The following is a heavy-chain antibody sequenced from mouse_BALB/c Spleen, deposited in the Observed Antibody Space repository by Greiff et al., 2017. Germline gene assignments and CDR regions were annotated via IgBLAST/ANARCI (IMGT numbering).Heavy chain of an antibody. CDR2: ILPGSGST. Sequence: QVQLQQSGAELMKPGASVKISCKATGYTFSSYWIEWVKQRPGHGLEWIGEILPGSGSTNYNEKFKGKATFTADTSSNTAYMQLSSLTSEDSAVYYCASGLLLFAYWGQGTLVTVSA. CDR3: ASGLLLFAY. D-gene: IGHD2-3*01. CDR1: GYTFSSYW. V-gene: IGHV1-9*01. J-gene: IGHJ3*01.